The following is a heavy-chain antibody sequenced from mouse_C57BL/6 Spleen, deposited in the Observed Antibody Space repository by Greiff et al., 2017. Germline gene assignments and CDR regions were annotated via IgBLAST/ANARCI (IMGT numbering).Heavy chain of an antibody. CDR3: AGYCGSCGYVDF. V-gene: IGHV1-15*01. CDR2: IDPETGGT. D-gene: IGHD1-1*01. J-gene: IGHJ1*03. Sequence: VQLQQPGAELVRPGASVTLSCKASGYTFTDYEMHWVKQTPVHGLEWIGAIDPETGGTAYNQKFKGKAILTADKSSSTAYMKLRSLTSEDSAVYYCAGYCGSCGYVDFWGTGTTVTVSS. CDR1: GYTFTDYE.